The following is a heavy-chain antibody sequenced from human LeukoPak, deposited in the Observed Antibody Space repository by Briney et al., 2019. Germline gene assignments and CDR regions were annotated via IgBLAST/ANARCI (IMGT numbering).Heavy chain of an antibody. V-gene: IGHV3-11*01. J-gene: IGHJ4*02. CDR2: ISSSGSTI. D-gene: IGHD2-2*01. Sequence: GGSLRLSCAASGFTFGDYYMSWIRQAPGKGLEWVSYISSSGSTIYYADSVKGRFTISRDNAKNSLYLQMNSLRAEDTAVYYCARDDVVVPAAMGDYWGQGTLVTVSS. CDR1: GFTFGDYY. CDR3: ARDDVVVPAAMGDY.